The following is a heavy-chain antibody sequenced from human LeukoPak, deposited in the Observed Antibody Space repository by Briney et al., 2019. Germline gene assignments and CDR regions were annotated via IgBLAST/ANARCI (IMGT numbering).Heavy chain of an antibody. CDR3: AKDPGGGSTIDS. CDR1: GFTITSSA. V-gene: IGHV3-23*01. Sequence: PGGSLRLSCAASGFTITSSAMSWIRQAPGKGLEWVSSIGGRPSRAYYADSVKGRFTISRDNSNNRVDLQMNSLRAEDSAQYFCAKDPGGGSTIDSWGQGVLFIVS. D-gene: IGHD3-16*01. J-gene: IGHJ5*01. CDR2: IGGRPSRA.